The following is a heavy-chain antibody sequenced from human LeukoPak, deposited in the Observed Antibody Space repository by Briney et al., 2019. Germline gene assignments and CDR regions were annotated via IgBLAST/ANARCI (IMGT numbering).Heavy chain of an antibody. CDR3: ARGVAVTGIHFDP. V-gene: IGHV4-59*08. CDR1: GGSISSYY. CDR2: IYYSGST. D-gene: IGHD6-19*01. Sequence: SETLSLTCTVSGGSISSYYWSWIRQPPGKGLEWIGYIYYSGSTYYNPSLESRVTISVDTSKNQFSLNLSSVTAADTAVYYCARGVAVTGIHFDPWGQGTLVTVSS. J-gene: IGHJ5*02.